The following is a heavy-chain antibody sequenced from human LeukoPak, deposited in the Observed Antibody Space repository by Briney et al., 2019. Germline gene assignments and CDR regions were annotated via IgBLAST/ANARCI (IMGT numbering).Heavy chain of an antibody. V-gene: IGHV3-23*01. CDR3: AKGRLQEGTVFRGVITPVDY. CDR2: ISGSGDGT. Sequence: AGGSLRLSCAAPGFTFSNFPMNWVRRAPGKGLDCVSTISGSGDGTYYADSVKGRFTISRDNSKNTLFLQMSSLSADDPALYYCAKGRLQEGTVFRGVITPVDYWGQGTLVTVTS. D-gene: IGHD3-10*01. J-gene: IGHJ4*02. CDR1: GFTFSNFP.